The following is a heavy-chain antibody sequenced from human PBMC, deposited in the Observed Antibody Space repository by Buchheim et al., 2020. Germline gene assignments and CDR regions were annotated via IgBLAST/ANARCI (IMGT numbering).Heavy chain of an antibody. CDR2: INPNSGGT. CDR1: GYTFTGYY. CDR3: AREWLVPAAIAFDP. Sequence: QVQLVQSGAEVKKPGASVKISCKASGYTFTGYYMHWVRQAPGQGLEWMGWINPNSGGTYYAQKLQGRVTMTKDTSISPAYMELSRLRSDDTAVYYCAREWLVPAAIAFDPWGQGTL. J-gene: IGHJ5*02. V-gene: IGHV1-2*02. D-gene: IGHD2-2*01.